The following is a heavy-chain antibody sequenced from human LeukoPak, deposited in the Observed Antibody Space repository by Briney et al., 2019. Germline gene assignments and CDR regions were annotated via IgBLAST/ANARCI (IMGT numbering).Heavy chain of an antibody. V-gene: IGHV3-23*01. CDR2: ISGGGINT. CDR3: AKRGGSSEKFDY. CDR1: GFTFSSYA. J-gene: IGHJ4*02. D-gene: IGHD6-6*01. Sequence: PGGSLRLSCATSGFTFSSYAMRWVRQAPGKGLEWVSGISGGGINTYYADSVKGRFTISRDNSKNTLYLQMNSLRAEDTAVYYCAKRGGSSEKFDYWGQGTLVTVSS.